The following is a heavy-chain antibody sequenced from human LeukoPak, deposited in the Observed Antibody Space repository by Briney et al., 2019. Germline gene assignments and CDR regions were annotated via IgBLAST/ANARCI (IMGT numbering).Heavy chain of an antibody. CDR1: GFTFSSYG. CDR2: IWYDGSNK. D-gene: IGHD5-18*01. CDR3: AGANGGYSYGYPDY. Sequence: GGSLRLSCAASGFTFSSYGMHWVRQAPGKGLEWVAVIWYDGSNKYYADSVKGRFTISRDNSKNTLYLQMNSLRAEDTAVYYCAGANGGYSYGYPDYWGQGTLVTVSS. V-gene: IGHV3-33*01. J-gene: IGHJ4*02.